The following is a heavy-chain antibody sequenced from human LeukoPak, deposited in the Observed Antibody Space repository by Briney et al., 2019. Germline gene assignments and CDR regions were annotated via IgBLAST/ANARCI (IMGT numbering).Heavy chain of an antibody. CDR3: ARDPTDYGDYDFDY. D-gene: IGHD4-17*01. CDR1: GYTFTGYY. V-gene: IGHV1-2*02. Sequence: ASVKVSCKASGYTFTGYYMHWVRQAPGQGLEWMEWINPNSGGTNYAQKFQGRVTMTRDTSISTAYMELSRLRSDDTAVYYCARDPTDYGDYDFDYWGQGTLVTVSS. CDR2: INPNSGGT. J-gene: IGHJ4*02.